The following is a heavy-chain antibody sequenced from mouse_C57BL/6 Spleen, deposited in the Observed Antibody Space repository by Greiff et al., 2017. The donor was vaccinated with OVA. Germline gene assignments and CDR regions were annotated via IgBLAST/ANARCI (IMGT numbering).Heavy chain of an antibody. CDR1: GYTFTSYW. V-gene: IGHV1-59*01. J-gene: IGHJ2*01. D-gene: IGHD2-5*01. CDR3: ARGYSKRDYLDY. Sequence: VQLQQPGAELVRPGTSVKLSCKASGYTFTSYWMHWVKQRPGQGLEWIGVIDPSDSYTNYNQKFKGKATLTVDTSSSTAYMQLSSLTSEDSAVYDCARGYSKRDYLDYWGQGTTLTVSS. CDR2: IDPSDSYT.